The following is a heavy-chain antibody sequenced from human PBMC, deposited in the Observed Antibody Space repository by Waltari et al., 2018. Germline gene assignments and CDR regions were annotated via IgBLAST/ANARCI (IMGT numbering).Heavy chain of an antibody. CDR3: ATGPMSMRLGGWFDP. V-gene: IGHV1-69-2*01. CDR2: VDPEDGET. Sequence: EVQLVQSGAEVKKPGATVKISCKASGYTFTDYYMHWVQQAPGKGLEWMGRVDPEDGETIYAEKFQGRVTVTADTSTDTAYMELSSLRSEDTAVYYCATGPMSMRLGGWFDPWGQGTLVTVSS. D-gene: IGHD2-8*01. CDR1: GYTFTDYY. J-gene: IGHJ5*02.